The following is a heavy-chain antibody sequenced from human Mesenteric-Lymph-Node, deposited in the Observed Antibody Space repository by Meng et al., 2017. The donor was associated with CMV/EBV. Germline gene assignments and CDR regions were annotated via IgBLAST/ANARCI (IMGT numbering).Heavy chain of an antibody. J-gene: IGHJ4*02. CDR3: TRGYCSSTSCYLSNPFDY. CDR1: FGGSA. Sequence: FGGSAMHWVRQASGKGLEWVGRIRSKANSYATAYAASVKGRFTISRDDSKNTAYLQMNSLKTEDTAVYYCTRGYCSSTSCYLSNPFDYWGQGTLVTVSS. V-gene: IGHV3-73*01. D-gene: IGHD2-2*01. CDR2: IRSKANSYAT.